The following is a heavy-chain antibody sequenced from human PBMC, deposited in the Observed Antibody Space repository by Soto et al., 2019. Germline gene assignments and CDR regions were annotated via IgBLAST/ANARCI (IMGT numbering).Heavy chain of an antibody. J-gene: IGHJ6*02. D-gene: IGHD5-12*01. CDR1: GGTFSSYA. Sequence: QVQLVQSGAEVKKPGSSVKVSCKASGGTFSSYAISWVRQAPGQGLEWMGGIIPIFGTANYAQKFQGRVTLTADESTSTAYRALSSVRSEDTAVYYCARSGYGLRFDYHCGLDVWGQGLKVTVSS. CDR2: IIPIFGTA. V-gene: IGHV1-69*01. CDR3: ARSGYGLRFDYHCGLDV.